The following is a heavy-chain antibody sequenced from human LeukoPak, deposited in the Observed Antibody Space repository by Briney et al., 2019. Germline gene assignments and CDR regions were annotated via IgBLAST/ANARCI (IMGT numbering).Heavy chain of an antibody. CDR2: INHSGGA. V-gene: IGHV4-34*01. J-gene: IGHJ4*02. CDR3: ARVPLRFLEPFDY. Sequence: PSETLSLTCAVYGGSFIGYYWSWIRQPPGKGLEWIGEINHSGGANYNPSLKSRVTISADTSKSQFSLKLGSVTAADTAVYYCARVPLRFLEPFDYWGQGTLVTVST. D-gene: IGHD3-3*01. CDR1: GGSFIGYY.